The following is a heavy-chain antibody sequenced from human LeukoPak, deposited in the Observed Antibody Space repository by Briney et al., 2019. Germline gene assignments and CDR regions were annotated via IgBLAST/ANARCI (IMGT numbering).Heavy chain of an antibody. CDR1: GYTFTSYD. V-gene: IGHV1-8*01. CDR2: MNPNSGNT. J-gene: IGHJ4*02. D-gene: IGHD6-19*01. Sequence: ASVKVSCKASGYTFTSYDINWVRQATGQGLEWMGWMNPNSGNTGYAQKFQGRVTMTRNTSISTAYMELSSLRSEDTAVYYCARAVAAQGDFDYWGQGTLVTVSS. CDR3: ARAVAAQGDFDY.